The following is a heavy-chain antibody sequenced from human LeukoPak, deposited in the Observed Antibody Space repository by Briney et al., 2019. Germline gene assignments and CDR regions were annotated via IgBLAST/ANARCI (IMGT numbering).Heavy chain of an antibody. D-gene: IGHD3-10*01. CDR1: GASISNYY. J-gene: IGHJ5*02. V-gene: IGHV4-59*01. CDR2: ISFSGSN. Sequence: SETLSLTCTVSGASISNYYWSWMRQPPGKKLEWIAYISFSGSNNYNPSFKPRVTTSLDTSKNQFSLKLSSVTAADTAVYYCARDQYHGSGTYAWFDPWGQGTLVTVSS. CDR3: ARDQYHGSGTYAWFDP.